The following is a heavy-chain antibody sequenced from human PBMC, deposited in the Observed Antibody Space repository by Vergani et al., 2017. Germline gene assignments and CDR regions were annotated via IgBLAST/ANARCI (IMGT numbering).Heavy chain of an antibody. Sequence: QVQLQESGPGLVKPSETLSLTCTVSGGSISSYYWSWIRQPPGKGLEWIGYIYYSGSTNYNPSLKSRVTISVDTSKNQFSLKLSSVTAADTAVYYCARGGSCSSTSCYASDAFDIWGQGTMVTVSS. CDR3: ARGGSCSSTSCYASDAFDI. V-gene: IGHV4-59*08. CDR1: GGSISSYY. CDR2: IYYSGST. J-gene: IGHJ3*02. D-gene: IGHD2-2*01.